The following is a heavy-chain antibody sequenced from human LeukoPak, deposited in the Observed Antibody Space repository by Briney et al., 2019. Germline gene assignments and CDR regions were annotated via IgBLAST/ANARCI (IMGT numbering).Heavy chain of an antibody. J-gene: IGHJ4*02. CDR2: IKSDGSTT. CDR3: ARVGGRGSIGGHY. Sequence: GGSLRLSCAASGFSFSSYWMHWVRQAPGTGLVWVSRIKSDGSTTYYADFVKGRFTISRDNAKNTLYLQMNSLRAEDTAVYYCARVGGRGSIGGHYWGQGTLVTVSS. CDR1: GFSFSSYW. V-gene: IGHV3-74*01. D-gene: IGHD3-16*01.